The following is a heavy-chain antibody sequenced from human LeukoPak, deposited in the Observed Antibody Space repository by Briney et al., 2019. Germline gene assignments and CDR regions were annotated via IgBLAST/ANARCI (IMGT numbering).Heavy chain of an antibody. J-gene: IGHJ4*02. CDR3: AREVRCSTTRCYSLFDY. D-gene: IGHD2-2*02. V-gene: IGHV4-4*07. CDR1: GGSISSYY. Sequence: SETLSLTCTVSGGSISSYYWSWIRQPAGKGLEWIGRIYSSGSTHHNPSLKSRVSMSVDISNNQFSLRLSSVTAADTAVYYCAREVRCSTTRCYSLFDYWGQGTLVIVSS. CDR2: IYSSGST.